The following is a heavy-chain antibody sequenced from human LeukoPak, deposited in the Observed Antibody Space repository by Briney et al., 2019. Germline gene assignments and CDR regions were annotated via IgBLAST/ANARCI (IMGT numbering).Heavy chain of an antibody. Sequence: GGSLRLSCAASGFTFSSSAMSWVRQAPGKGLEWVAAISDTGRLSYCADSVNGRFTTSRDNSKNTLSLQMNSLRAEDTAVYYCVSGDSSGYYYFDYWGQGTLVTVSS. CDR2: ISDTGRLS. V-gene: IGHV3-23*01. D-gene: IGHD3-22*01. CDR3: VSGDSSGYYYFDY. CDR1: GFTFSSSA. J-gene: IGHJ4*02.